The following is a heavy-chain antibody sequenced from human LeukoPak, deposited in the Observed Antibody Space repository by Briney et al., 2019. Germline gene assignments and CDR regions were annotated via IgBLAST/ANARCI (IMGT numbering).Heavy chain of an antibody. D-gene: IGHD3-10*01. CDR1: GGSFSGYY. J-gene: IGHJ4*02. Sequence: SETLCLTCAVYGGSFSGYYWTWIRQPPGKGLEWIGEINHSGSTNYNPSLKSRVTISVDTSKNQFSLKLSSVTAADTAVYYCASDDYYGSGSYRWWGQGTLVTVSS. V-gene: IGHV4-34*01. CDR2: INHSGST. CDR3: ASDDYYGSGSYRW.